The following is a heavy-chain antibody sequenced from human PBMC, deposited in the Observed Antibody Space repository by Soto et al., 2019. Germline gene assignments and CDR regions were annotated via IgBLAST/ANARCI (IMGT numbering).Heavy chain of an antibody. V-gene: IGHV3-7*01. Sequence: PGGSLILSCADSRFTFSGYWMYWVRQAPGKGLYWVANIKEDGSEKNYVDSVRGRFTISRDNAKNSLYLQMNSLRAEDTAVYYCARGARIWGQGTMVTVSS. CDR2: IKEDGSEK. CDR1: RFTFSGYW. J-gene: IGHJ3*02. CDR3: ARGARI.